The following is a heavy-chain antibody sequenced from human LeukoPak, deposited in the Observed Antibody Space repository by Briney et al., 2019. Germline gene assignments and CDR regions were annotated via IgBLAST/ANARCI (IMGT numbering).Heavy chain of an antibody. Sequence: SETLSLTCAVYGGSFSGYYWSWIRQPPGKGLEWIGEINHSGSTNYNPSLKSRVTISVDTSKNQFSLKLSSVTAADTAVYYCARHVDTYYYDSSGYYDYWGQGTLVTVSS. CDR3: ARHVDTYYYDSSGYYDY. J-gene: IGHJ4*02. CDR2: INHSGST. D-gene: IGHD3-22*01. V-gene: IGHV4-34*01. CDR1: GGSFSGYY.